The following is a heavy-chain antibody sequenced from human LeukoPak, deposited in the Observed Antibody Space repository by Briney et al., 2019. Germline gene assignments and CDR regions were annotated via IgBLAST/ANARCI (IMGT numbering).Heavy chain of an antibody. CDR1: GFTVSSNY. Sequence: GGSLRLSCAASGFTVSSNYMSWVRQAPGKGLEWVSVIYGGGSTYYADSVKGRFTISRDNSKNTLYLQMNSLRAEDTAVYYCASPPHDYGPLVDWGQGTLVTVSS. CDR2: IYGGGST. CDR3: ASPPHDYGPLVD. J-gene: IGHJ4*02. V-gene: IGHV3-53*01. D-gene: IGHD4-17*01.